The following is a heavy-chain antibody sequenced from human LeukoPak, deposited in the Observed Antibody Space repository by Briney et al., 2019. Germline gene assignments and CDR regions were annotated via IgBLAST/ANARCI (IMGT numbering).Heavy chain of an antibody. CDR3: ARDSTVRGVIRYNWFDP. Sequence: SETLSLTCTVSGGSISSYYWSWIRQPAGKGLEWIGRIYTSGSTNYNPSLKSRVTMSVDTSKNQFSLKLSSVTAADTAVYYRARDSTVRGVIRYNWFDPWGQGTLVTVSS. CDR1: GGSISSYY. V-gene: IGHV4-4*07. CDR2: IYTSGST. J-gene: IGHJ5*02. D-gene: IGHD3-10*01.